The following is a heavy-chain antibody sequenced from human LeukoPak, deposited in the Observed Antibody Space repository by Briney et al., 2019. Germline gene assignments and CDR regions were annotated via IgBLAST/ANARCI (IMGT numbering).Heavy chain of an antibody. CDR3: ARGPRYDILTGYSRTPFDY. Sequence: SETLSLTCAVYGGSFSGYYWSWIRQPPGKGLEWIGEINHSGSTNYNPSLKSRVTISVDTSKNQFSLKLSSVTAADTAVYYCARGPRYDILTGYSRTPFDYWGQGTLVTVSS. CDR2: INHSGST. CDR1: GGSFSGYY. J-gene: IGHJ4*02. V-gene: IGHV4-34*01. D-gene: IGHD3-9*01.